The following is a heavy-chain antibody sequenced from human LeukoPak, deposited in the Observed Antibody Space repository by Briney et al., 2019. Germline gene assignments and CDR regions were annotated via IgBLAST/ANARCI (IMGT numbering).Heavy chain of an antibody. CDR1: GFTFSSYS. CDR3: AKTSGSLFD. CDR2: ISSSSSTI. V-gene: IGHV3-48*01. Sequence: GGSLRLSCAASGFTFSSYSMNWVRQAPGKGLEWVSYISSSSSTIYYADSVKGRFTISRDNSKNTLYLQMNSLRAEDTAVYYCAKTSGSLFDWGQGTLVTVSS. D-gene: IGHD5-12*01. J-gene: IGHJ4*02.